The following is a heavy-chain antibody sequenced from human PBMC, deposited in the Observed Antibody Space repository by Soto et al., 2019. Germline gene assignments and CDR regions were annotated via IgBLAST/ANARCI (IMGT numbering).Heavy chain of an antibody. J-gene: IGHJ5*02. Sequence: SEPLSLTYNVSSCTISSRCYYWNWIRQHPGKGLEWIGYIYYSGSTYYNPSLKSRVTISVDTSKNQFSLKLSSVTAADTAVYYCARSVTPWGQGTLVTVS. V-gene: IGHV4-31*03. CDR2: IYYSGST. CDR3: ARSVTP. D-gene: IGHD3-10*01. CDR1: SCTISSRCYY.